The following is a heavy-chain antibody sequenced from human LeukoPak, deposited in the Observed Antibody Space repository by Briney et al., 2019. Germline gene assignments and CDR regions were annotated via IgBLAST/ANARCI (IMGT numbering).Heavy chain of an antibody. V-gene: IGHV3-23*01. CDR2: ITYIDNSA. Sequence: PGGSLRLSCAASGFTFSSYAMSWVRRAPGKGLEWVSGITYIDNSAYYADSVKGRFTISRDNSKNTLFLQMSSLRAEDTAVYYCARTGYNYGTPLNNWGQGTLVTVSS. CDR1: GFTFSSYA. CDR3: ARTGYNYGTPLNN. J-gene: IGHJ4*02. D-gene: IGHD5-18*01.